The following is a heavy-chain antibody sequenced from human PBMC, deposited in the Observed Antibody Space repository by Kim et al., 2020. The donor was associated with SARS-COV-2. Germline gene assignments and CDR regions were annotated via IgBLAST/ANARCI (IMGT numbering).Heavy chain of an antibody. CDR2: IIPIFGTA. D-gene: IGHD3-22*01. J-gene: IGHJ5*02. Sequence: SVKVSCKASGGTFSSYAISWVRQAPGQGLEWMGGIIPIFGTANYAQKFQGRVTITADESTSTAYMELSSLRSEDTAVYYCARDSRPYYYDSGPRATGFDPWGQGTLVTVSS. CDR1: GGTFSSYA. CDR3: ARDSRPYYYDSGPRATGFDP. V-gene: IGHV1-69*13.